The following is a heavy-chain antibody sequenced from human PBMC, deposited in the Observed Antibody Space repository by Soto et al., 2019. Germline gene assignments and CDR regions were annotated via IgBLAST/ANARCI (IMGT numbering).Heavy chain of an antibody. D-gene: IGHD3-22*01. CDR3: ASRTLRFSTMIYSRWNWFDP. Sequence: PSETLSLTCAVYGGSFSGYYWSWIRQPPGKGLEWIGEINHSGSTNYNPSLKSRVTISVDTSKNQFSLKLSSVTAADTAVYYCASRTLRFSTMIYSRWNWFDPWGQGTLVTVSS. V-gene: IGHV4-34*01. CDR1: GGSFSGYY. J-gene: IGHJ5*02. CDR2: INHSGST.